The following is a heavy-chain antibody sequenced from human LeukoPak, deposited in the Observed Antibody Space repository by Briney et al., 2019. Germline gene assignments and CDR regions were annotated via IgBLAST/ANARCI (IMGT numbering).Heavy chain of an antibody. J-gene: IGHJ4*02. V-gene: IGHV3-33*01. D-gene: IGHD6-19*01. Sequence: PGGSLRLSCAASGFTFSSYGMHWVRQAPGKGLEWVAVIWYDGSNKYYADSVKGRFTISRDNSKNTLYLQMNSLRAEDTAVYYCARDSGWYPRSLFYWGQGTLVTVSS. CDR1: GFTFSSYG. CDR3: ARDSGWYPRSLFY. CDR2: IWYDGSNK.